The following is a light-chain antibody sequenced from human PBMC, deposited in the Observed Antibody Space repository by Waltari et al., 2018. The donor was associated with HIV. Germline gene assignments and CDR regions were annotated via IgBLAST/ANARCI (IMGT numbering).Light chain of an antibody. Sequence: QLVLTQSPSASASLGASVKLTCTLSSGHSSYAIAWHQQQPEKDPRYLMKLNNDGSHTKGDGIPNRFSGSSSGAGRYLTISSLQSEDEADYYCQTWGSGIQVFGSGTKVTVL. CDR3: QTWGSGIQV. CDR2: LNNDGSH. V-gene: IGLV4-69*01. CDR1: SGHSSYA. J-gene: IGLJ1*01.